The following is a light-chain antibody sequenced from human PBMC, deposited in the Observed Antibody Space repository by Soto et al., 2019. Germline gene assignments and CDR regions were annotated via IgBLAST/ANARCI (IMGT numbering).Light chain of an antibody. Sequence: DIQLTQSPSFLSASVGDRVTIACRASQGVSSYLACFQQRPGKAPKLLIYTASTLQSGVPSRFSGSGSGTEFTLTTSSLQPEDFATYYCQQLNSYPLTFGGGTTVEIK. CDR2: TAS. CDR1: QGVSSY. V-gene: IGKV1-9*01. J-gene: IGKJ4*01. CDR3: QQLNSYPLT.